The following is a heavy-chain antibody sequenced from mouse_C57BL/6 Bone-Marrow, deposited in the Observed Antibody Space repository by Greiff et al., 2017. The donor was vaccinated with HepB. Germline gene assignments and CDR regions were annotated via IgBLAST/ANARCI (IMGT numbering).Heavy chain of an antibody. CDR3: ARAYYGYAMDY. Sequence: EVMLVDSGGGLVQSGRSLRLSCATSGFTFSDFYMEWVRQAPGKGLEWIAASRNKANDYTTEYSASVKGRFIVSRDTSQSILYLQMNALRAEDTAIYYCARAYYGYAMDYWGQGTSVTVSS. CDR2: SRNKANDYTT. D-gene: IGHD2-10*01. V-gene: IGHV7-1*01. CDR1: GFTFSDFY. J-gene: IGHJ4*01.